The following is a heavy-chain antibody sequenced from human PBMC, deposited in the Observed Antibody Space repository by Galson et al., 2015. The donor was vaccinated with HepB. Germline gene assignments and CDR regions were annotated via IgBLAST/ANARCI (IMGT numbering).Heavy chain of an antibody. CDR1: GYTFTGYY. V-gene: IGHV1-2*06. CDR2: INPNSGGT. J-gene: IGHJ5*02. CDR3: ARDQPGIAAAVWFDP. D-gene: IGHD6-13*01. Sequence: SVKVSCKASGYTFTGYYMHWVRQAPGQGLEWMGRINPNSGGTNYAQKFQGRVTMTRDTSISTAYMELSRLRSDDTAVYYCARDQPGIAAAVWFDPWGQGTLVTVSS.